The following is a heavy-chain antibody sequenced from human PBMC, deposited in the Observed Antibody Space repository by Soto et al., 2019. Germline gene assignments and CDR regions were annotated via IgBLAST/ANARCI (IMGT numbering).Heavy chain of an antibody. V-gene: IGHV3-74*01. CDR2: VNTDETRT. CDR3: ARVLNGQWYFDY. Sequence: EVQLVESGGGLVQPGGSLRLSCGASGFTFSSYWMHWVRQTPGKGLVWVARVNTDETRTSYADSVKGRFTVSRDNAKNTLYLQMNRLRAEGTGVYYCARVLNGQWYFDYWGQGTQVTVSS. D-gene: IGHD6-19*01. CDR1: GFTFSSYW. J-gene: IGHJ4*02.